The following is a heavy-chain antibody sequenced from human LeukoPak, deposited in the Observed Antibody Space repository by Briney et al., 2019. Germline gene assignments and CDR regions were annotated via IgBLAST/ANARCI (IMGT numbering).Heavy chain of an antibody. CDR1: GFTFSSYA. Sequence: GGSLRLSCAASGFTFSSYAMSWVRQAPGKGLEWVSAISGSGGSTYYADSVKGRFTISRDNSKNTLYLQMNSLRAEDTAVYYCARGYSYGYYFDYWGQGTLVTVSS. J-gene: IGHJ4*02. CDR3: ARGYSYGYYFDY. D-gene: IGHD5-18*01. CDR2: ISGSGGST. V-gene: IGHV3-23*01.